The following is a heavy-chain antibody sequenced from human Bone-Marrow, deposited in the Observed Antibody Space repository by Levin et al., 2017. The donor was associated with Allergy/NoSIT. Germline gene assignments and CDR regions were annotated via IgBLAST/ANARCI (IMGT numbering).Heavy chain of an antibody. CDR3: VRSSGGFFDF. Sequence: SCAASGFTFNIFWMSWIRQVPGKGLEWVANIKQDGSEKYYLDSVKGRFTVSRDNAKNSLGLQMSSLRVEDTAVYYCVRSSGGFFDFWGQGTLVTVSS. D-gene: IGHD3-16*01. CDR1: GFTFNIFW. CDR2: IKQDGSEK. V-gene: IGHV3-7*01. J-gene: IGHJ4*02.